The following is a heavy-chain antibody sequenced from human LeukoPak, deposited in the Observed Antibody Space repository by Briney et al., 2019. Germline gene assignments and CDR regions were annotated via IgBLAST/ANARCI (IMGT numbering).Heavy chain of an antibody. CDR1: GDSISSFY. V-gene: IGHV4-4*07. D-gene: IGHD3-10*01. Sequence: IPSETLSLTCTVSGDSISSFYWSWIRQPAGKGLEWIGRIYTSGSTSYNPSLKSRVTMSVDTSKNQFSLKLSSVTAADTAVYYCARGGQQVLPGVFDPWGQGTLVTVSS. J-gene: IGHJ5*02. CDR2: IYTSGST. CDR3: ARGGQQVLPGVFDP.